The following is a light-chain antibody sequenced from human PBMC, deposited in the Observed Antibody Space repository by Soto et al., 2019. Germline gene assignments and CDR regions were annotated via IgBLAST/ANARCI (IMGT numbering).Light chain of an antibody. Sequence: QSALTQPPSVSGAPGQRATISCTGSSSNIGAGYDVHWYQQLPGTAPKLLIYGNSNRPSGVPDRFSGSKSGTSASLAITGLQAEDEADYYCQSYDSSPSGLRVSGTGTKVTVL. V-gene: IGLV1-40*01. CDR2: GNS. J-gene: IGLJ1*01. CDR1: SSNIGAGYD. CDR3: QSYDSSPSGLRV.